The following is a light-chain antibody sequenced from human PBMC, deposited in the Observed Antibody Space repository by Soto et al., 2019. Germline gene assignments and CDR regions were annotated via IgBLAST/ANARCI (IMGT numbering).Light chain of an antibody. CDR3: QQYNSYSPT. J-gene: IGKJ1*01. V-gene: IGKV1-5*01. Sequence: GDRVAITCRASQSISSLLAWYQQKPGKAPKLLIYDASSWERGVPSRFSGSGSGTEFTLTISSLQPDDFATYYCQQYNSYSPTFGQGTKVEIK. CDR1: QSISSL. CDR2: DAS.